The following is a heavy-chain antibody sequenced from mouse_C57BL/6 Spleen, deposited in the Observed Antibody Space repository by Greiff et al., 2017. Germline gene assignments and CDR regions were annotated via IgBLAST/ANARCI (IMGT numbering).Heavy chain of an antibody. CDR3: ARPLSEAWFAY. CDR1: GFTFSDYG. CDR2: IISGSSTI. V-gene: IGHV5-17*01. Sequence: EVMLVESGGGLVKPGGSLKLSCAASGFTFSDYGMHWVRQAPEKGLEWVAYIISGSSTIYYADTVKGRFTISRDNAKYTLFLQMTSLRSEDTAMYYCARPLSEAWFAYWGQGTLVTVSA. J-gene: IGHJ3*01.